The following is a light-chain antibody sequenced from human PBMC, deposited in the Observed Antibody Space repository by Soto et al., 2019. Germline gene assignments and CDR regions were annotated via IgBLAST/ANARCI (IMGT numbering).Light chain of an antibody. CDR3: QQSYSTPPWT. J-gene: IGKJ1*01. CDR1: QSVSSN. CDR2: GAS. V-gene: IGKV3-15*01. Sequence: IAMTQSPATLSVSPGERATLSCRASQSVSSNLAWYQQKPGQDPRLLIYGASTRATGIPARFSGSGSGTDFTLTISSLQPEDFATYYCQQSYSTPPWTFGQGTKVDIK.